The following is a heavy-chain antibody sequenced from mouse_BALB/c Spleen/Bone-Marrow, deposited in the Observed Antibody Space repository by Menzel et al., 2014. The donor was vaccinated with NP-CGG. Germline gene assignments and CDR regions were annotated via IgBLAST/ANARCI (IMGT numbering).Heavy chain of an antibody. CDR3: ARSYYGSSYYFDY. J-gene: IGHJ2*01. CDR2: IYPGDGDT. CDR1: GYAFSSSW. D-gene: IGHD1-1*01. Sequence: VQLQQSGPELVKPGASVKISCKASGYAFSSSWMNWVKQRPGQGLEWIGRIYPGDGDTNYNGKFKGKATLAADKSSSTAYMQLSSLTSVDSAVYFCARSYYGSSYYFDYWGRGTTLTVSS. V-gene: IGHV1-82*01.